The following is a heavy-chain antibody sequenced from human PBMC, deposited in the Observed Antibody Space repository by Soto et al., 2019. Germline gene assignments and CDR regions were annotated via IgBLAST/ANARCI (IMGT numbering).Heavy chain of an antibody. CDR3: ARASRYSSSWFYFNY. Sequence: SETLSLTCTFSCGSIISGDYYWSWIRQPPGKGLEWIGYIYYSGSTDYNPSLKSRVTISVDTSKNQFSLKLSSVTAADTAVYYCARASRYSSSWFYFNYWGQGTLVTVSS. CDR1: CGSIISGDYY. D-gene: IGHD6-13*01. V-gene: IGHV4-30-4*01. J-gene: IGHJ4*02. CDR2: IYYSGST.